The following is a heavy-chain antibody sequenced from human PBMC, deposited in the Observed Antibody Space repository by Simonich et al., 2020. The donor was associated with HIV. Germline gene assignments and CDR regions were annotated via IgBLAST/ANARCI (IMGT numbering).Heavy chain of an antibody. CDR2: ISYDGSNK. CDR3: ASGGSISSVWADDY. CDR1: GLTFSSYA. Sequence: QVQLVESGGGVVQPGRSLRLSCAASGLTFSSYAMHWVRQAAGKGLEWVAVISYDGSNKYYADSVKGRFTISRDNSKNTLYLQMNSLRAEDTAVYYCASGGSISSVWADDYWGQGTLVTVSS. J-gene: IGHJ4*02. D-gene: IGHD3-3*02. V-gene: IGHV3-30*07.